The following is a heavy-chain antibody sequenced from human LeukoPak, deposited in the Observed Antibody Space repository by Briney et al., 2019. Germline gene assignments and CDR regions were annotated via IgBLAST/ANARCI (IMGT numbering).Heavy chain of an antibody. D-gene: IGHD2-2*01. Sequence: ASVKVSCKASGDTFTDYYMHWVRQAPGQGLEWMGWIDPKSGGTNYAQNFQGRVTMIRDTSISIAYMELSSLRTDDTAVYYCARDFLGYCTTTSCYVDVFDYWGQGTLVTVSS. CDR1: GDTFTDYY. V-gene: IGHV1-2*02. CDR3: ARDFLGYCTTTSCYVDVFDY. J-gene: IGHJ4*02. CDR2: IDPKSGGT.